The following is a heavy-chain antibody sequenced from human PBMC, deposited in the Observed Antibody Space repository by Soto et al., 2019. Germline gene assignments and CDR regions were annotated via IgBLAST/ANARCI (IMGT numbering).Heavy chain of an antibody. D-gene: IGHD2-15*01. CDR2: INHSGST. CDR1: GGSFSGYY. V-gene: IGHV4-34*01. Sequence: SETLSLTCAVYGGSFSGYYWSWIRQPPGKGLEWIGEINHSGSTNYNPSLKSRVTISVDTSKNQFSLKLSSVTAADTAVYYCARICSGGSCPNWGQGTLVTVSS. CDR3: ARICSGGSCPN. J-gene: IGHJ4*02.